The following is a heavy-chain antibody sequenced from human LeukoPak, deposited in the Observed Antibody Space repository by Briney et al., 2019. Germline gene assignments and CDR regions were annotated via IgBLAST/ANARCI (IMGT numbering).Heavy chain of an antibody. D-gene: IGHD2-2*01. CDR3: ARIGRCSSTSCYVWGGYYYYYYMDV. V-gene: IGHV4-34*01. Sequence: SETLSLTXAVYGGSFSGYYWSWIRQPPGKGLEWIGEINHSGSTNYNPSLKSRVTISVDTSKNQFSLKLSSVTAADTAVYYCARIGRCSSTSCYVWGGYYYYYYMDVWGKGTTVTVSS. CDR2: INHSGST. CDR1: GGSFSGYY. J-gene: IGHJ6*03.